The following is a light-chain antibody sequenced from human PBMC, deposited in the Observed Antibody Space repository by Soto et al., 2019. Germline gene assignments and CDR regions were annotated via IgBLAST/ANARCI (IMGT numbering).Light chain of an antibody. J-gene: IGKJ3*01. Sequence: EIVLTQSPGTLSLSPGERATLSCRASQSVSSSYLAWYQQKPGQAPRLLIYGASSRATGIPDRFSGSGSGTDFTRTISRLEPEDFAVYYCQQYVSSPFTFGPGTKSGNQT. CDR1: QSVSSSY. CDR3: QQYVSSPFT. CDR2: GAS. V-gene: IGKV3-20*01.